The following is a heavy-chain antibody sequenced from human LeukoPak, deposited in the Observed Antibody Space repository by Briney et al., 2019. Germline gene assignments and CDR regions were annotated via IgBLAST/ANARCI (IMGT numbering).Heavy chain of an antibody. CDR3: AKESAAAGYSDY. D-gene: IGHD6-13*01. CDR2: ISKSGDFT. CDR1: GFTFSSSA. V-gene: IGHV3-23*01. Sequence: PGGSLRLSCAASGFTFSSSAMSWVRQAPGKGLEWVSVISKSGDFTYYADSVKGRFTISRDSSKNTLNLQMNSLRAEDTAVYYCAKESAAAGYSDYWGLGTLVTVSS. J-gene: IGHJ4*01.